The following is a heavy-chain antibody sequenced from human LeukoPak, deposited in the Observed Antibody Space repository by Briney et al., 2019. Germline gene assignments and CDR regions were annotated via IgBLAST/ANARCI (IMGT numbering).Heavy chain of an antibody. CDR1: GFTVSSTY. D-gene: IGHD6-13*01. V-gene: IGHV3-66*01. Sequence: SGGSLRLSCAASGFTVSSTYMSWIRQAPGKGLEWVSIIYSNSATYYADSVKGRFTISRDNSKNTLYRQMNSLSAEDTAVYYCARMAGSSWFGYWGQGTLVTVSS. CDR3: ARMAGSSWFGY. J-gene: IGHJ4*02. CDR2: IYSNSAT.